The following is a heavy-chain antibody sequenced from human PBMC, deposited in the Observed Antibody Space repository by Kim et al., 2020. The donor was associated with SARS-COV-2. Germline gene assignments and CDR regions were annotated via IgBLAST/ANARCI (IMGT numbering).Heavy chain of an antibody. CDR3: VREGDQALFDFDQ. Sequence: GGSLRLSCVASGFTFNTYEMNWVRQAPGKGLEWVSYIGLGGRPTYYADSVKGRFTISRDNARNSLYLAMNGLRVEDTAIYYCVREGDQALFDFDQWGQGTLVIVSS. CDR1: GFTFNTYE. CDR2: IGLGGRPT. J-gene: IGHJ4*02. V-gene: IGHV3-48*03. D-gene: IGHD2-21*01.